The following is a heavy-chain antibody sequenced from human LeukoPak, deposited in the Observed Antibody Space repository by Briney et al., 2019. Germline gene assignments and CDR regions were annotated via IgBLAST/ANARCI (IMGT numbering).Heavy chain of an antibody. CDR2: ISSSGSTI. CDR3: ARGAGSSWYGDY. CDR1: GFTFSSYE. J-gene: IGHJ4*02. V-gene: IGHV3-48*03. Sequence: GGSLRLSCAASGFTFSSYEMTWVRQAPGKGLEWVSYISSSGSTIYYADSVKGRFTISRDNAKNSLYLQMNSLRAEDTAVYYCARGAGSSWYGDYWGQGTLVTVSS. D-gene: IGHD6-13*01.